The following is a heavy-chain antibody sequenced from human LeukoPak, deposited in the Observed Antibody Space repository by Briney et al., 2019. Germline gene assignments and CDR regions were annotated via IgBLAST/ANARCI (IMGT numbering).Heavy chain of an antibody. J-gene: IGHJ5*01. Sequence: AASVKVSCKATSRISWVRQAPGQGLEWMGWIGTYGGDTYYAQKFQGRITVTTDTSTSTVYMELRNLRPDDTAVYYCARDLWNFYDDSGYNRDFDSWGQGTLVTVSS. CDR3: ARDLWNFYDDSGYNRDFDS. V-gene: IGHV1-18*01. CDR1: TSR. D-gene: IGHD3-22*01. CDR2: IGTYGGDT.